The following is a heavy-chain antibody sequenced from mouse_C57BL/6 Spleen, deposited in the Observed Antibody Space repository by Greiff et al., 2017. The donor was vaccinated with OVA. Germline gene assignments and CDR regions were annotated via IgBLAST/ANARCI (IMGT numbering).Heavy chain of an antibody. CDR2: IWRGGST. Sequence: VKVVESGPGLVQPSQSLSITCTVSGFSLTSYGVHWVRQSPGKGLEWLGVIWRGGSTDYNAAFISRLSISKDNSKSQVFFKRNSLQADDTAIEYCASLITTVVATGDAMDYWGQGTSVTVSS. CDR3: ASLITTVVATGDAMDY. J-gene: IGHJ4*01. V-gene: IGHV2-2*01. CDR1: GFSLTSYG. D-gene: IGHD1-1*01.